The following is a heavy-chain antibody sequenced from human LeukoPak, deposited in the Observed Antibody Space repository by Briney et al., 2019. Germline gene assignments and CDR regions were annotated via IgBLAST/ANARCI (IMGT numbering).Heavy chain of an antibody. CDR1: GESFSGFY. J-gene: IGHJ6*03. CDR2: INHSGST. D-gene: IGHD6-13*01. V-gene: IGHV4-34*01. CDR3: ARADYSSTWSHDYYYMDV. Sequence: SETLSLTCAVYGESFSGFYWTWIRQPPGKGLEWIGEINHSGSTNYSPSLKSRVTISVDTSKNQFSLKLSSVTAADTAVYYCARADYSSTWSHDYYYMDVWGKGTTVTVSS.